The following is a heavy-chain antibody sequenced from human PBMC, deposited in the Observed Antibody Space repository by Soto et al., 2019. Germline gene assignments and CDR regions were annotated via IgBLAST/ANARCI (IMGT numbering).Heavy chain of an antibody. CDR2: ISAYNVNT. D-gene: IGHD3-22*01. CDR1: GYTFTSYG. CDR3: ARDVGTYYYDRSGPRTFDY. V-gene: IGHV1-18*01. Sequence: ASVKVSCKASGYTFTSYGISWVRQVPGQGLEWMGWISAYNVNTEYGQKLQGRVTLTTDTSTSTAYTQLRSLRSDDTAAYYCARDVGTYYYDRSGPRTFDYWGQGTLVTVSS. J-gene: IGHJ4*02.